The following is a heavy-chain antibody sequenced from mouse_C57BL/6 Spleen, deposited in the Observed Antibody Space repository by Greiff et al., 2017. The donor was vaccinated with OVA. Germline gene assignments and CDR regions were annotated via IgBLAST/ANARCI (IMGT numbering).Heavy chain of an antibody. CDR2: LDPEDGET. Sequence: EVQGVESGAELVKPGASVKLSCTASGFNIKDYYMHWVKQRTEQGLEWIGRLDPEDGETKYAPKFQGKATITADTSSNTAYLQLSSLTSEDTAVYYCARRRDGNYFDYWGQGTTLTVSS. V-gene: IGHV14-2*01. D-gene: IGHD2-1*01. CDR3: ARRRDGNYFDY. J-gene: IGHJ2*01. CDR1: GFNIKDYY.